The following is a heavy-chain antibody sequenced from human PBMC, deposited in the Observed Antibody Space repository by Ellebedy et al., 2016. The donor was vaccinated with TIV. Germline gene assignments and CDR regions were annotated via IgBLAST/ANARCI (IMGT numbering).Heavy chain of an antibody. CDR2: ISSSGSTI. CDR3: ARDKSRTMIALDY. Sequence: PGGSLRLSCAASGFTFSSYWMTWVRQAPGKGLEWVSYISSSGSTIYYADSVKGRFTISRDNSKNTLYLQMNSLRVEDTAVYYCARDKSRTMIALDYWGQGTLVTVSS. CDR1: GFTFSSYW. J-gene: IGHJ4*02. D-gene: IGHD3-22*01. V-gene: IGHV3-48*01.